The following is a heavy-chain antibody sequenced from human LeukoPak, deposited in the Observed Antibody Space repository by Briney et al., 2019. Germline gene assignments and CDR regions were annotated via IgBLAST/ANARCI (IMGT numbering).Heavy chain of an antibody. CDR1: GGIISIYY. J-gene: IGHJ6*03. Sequence: KPSETLSLTCTVSGGIISIYYWNWIRQPAGKGLEWIGSIFTSGITNYNPSLKSRVAMSVDTSKNQFFLNVSSVTAADTAVYYCARESSGSYYNPLGYMDVWGRGATVTVSS. V-gene: IGHV4-4*07. CDR2: IFTSGIT. D-gene: IGHD3-10*01. CDR3: ARESSGSYYNPLGYMDV.